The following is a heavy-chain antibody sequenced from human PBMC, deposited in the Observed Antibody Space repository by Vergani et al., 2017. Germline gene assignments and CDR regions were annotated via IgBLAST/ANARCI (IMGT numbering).Heavy chain of an antibody. J-gene: IGHJ4*02. CDR1: GGSISSYY. CDR2: IYYSGST. CDR3: ARHHEAGGPHFDY. D-gene: IGHD3-16*01. V-gene: IGHV4-59*01. Sequence: QVQLQESGPGLVKPSETLALTCTVSGGSISSYYWSWIRQPPGKGLEWIGYIYYSGSTNYNPSLKSRVTISVDTSKNQFYLKLSSVTAADTAVYYLARHHEAGGPHFDYWGQGTLVTVSS.